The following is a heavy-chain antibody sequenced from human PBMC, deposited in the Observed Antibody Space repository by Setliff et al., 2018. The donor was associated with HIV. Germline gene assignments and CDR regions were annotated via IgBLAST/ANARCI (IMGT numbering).Heavy chain of an antibody. CDR3: ARDPGQWLVKGGMDV. Sequence: PSETLSLTCTVSSYSVTSGYYWAWIRQPPGKGLEWIGNMYPSGSSYFNPTLQSRVTMSADTSKKQFFLKLSSVTAADTAVYYCARDPGQWLVKGGMDVWGQGIAVTISS. J-gene: IGHJ6*02. V-gene: IGHV4-38-2*02. CDR2: MYPSGSS. CDR1: SYSVTSGYY. D-gene: IGHD6-19*01.